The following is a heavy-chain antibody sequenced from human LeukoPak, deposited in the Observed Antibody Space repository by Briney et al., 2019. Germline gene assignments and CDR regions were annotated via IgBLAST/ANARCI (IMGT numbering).Heavy chain of an antibody. D-gene: IGHD6-6*01. CDR1: GYTFTGYY. J-gene: IGHJ4*02. Sequence: ASVKVSCKASGYTFTGYYMHWVRQAPGQGLEWMGWINPNSGGTNYAQKFQGRVTMTRDTSISTAYMELSRLRSDDTAVYYCARVLASIAARPFDYWGQGTLVTVSS. CDR2: INPNSGGT. CDR3: ARVLASIAARPFDY. V-gene: IGHV1-2*02.